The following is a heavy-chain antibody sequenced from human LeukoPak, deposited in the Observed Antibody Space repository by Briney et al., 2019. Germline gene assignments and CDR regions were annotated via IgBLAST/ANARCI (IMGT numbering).Heavy chain of an antibody. CDR1: GGTFSSYA. V-gene: IGHV1-69*13. CDR2: IIPIFGTA. CDR3: ARTPGYYDSSGYGGDAFDI. D-gene: IGHD3-22*01. J-gene: IGHJ3*02. Sequence: GASVKVSCKASGGTFSSYAISWVRQAPGQGLEWMGGIIPIFGTANYAQKFQGRVTITADESTSTAYMELSSLRSEDTAVYYCARTPGYYDSSGYGGDAFDIWGQGTMVTVSS.